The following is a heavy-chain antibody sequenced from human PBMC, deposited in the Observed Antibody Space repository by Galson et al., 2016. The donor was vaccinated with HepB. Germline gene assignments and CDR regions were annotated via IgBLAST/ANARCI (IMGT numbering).Heavy chain of an antibody. Sequence: QSGAEVKKPGESLKISCQGFGYDFPSYWLGWVRQMPGKGLEWMGIIDPRDSDTKYNPSFQGQVTMSADKSINTAYQQMNNLRAKDTALYYCLIDPRGTQWLVARDPSDIWGQGTLVTVSS. D-gene: IGHD5-18*01. V-gene: IGHV5-51*01. CDR3: LIDPRGTQWLVARDPSDI. J-gene: IGHJ3*02. CDR2: IDPRDSDT. CDR1: GYDFPSYW.